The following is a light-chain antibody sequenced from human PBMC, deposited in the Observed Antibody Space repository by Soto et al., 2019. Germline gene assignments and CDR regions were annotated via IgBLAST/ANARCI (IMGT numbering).Light chain of an antibody. CDR3: QQRSNWPPPFT. Sequence: EIVLTQSPATLSFSPGERATLSCRASQSVSSYLARYQQKPGQAPRLLIYDASNRATGIPARFSGSGSGTDFTLTISSLEPEDFAVYYCQQRSNWPPPFTFGPGTKVDIK. CDR1: QSVSSY. J-gene: IGKJ3*01. CDR2: DAS. V-gene: IGKV3-11*01.